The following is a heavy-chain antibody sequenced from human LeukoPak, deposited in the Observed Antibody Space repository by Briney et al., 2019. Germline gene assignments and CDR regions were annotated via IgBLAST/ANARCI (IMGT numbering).Heavy chain of an antibody. CDR3: ARDKIEGATLFDY. CDR1: GFTFSTYN. V-gene: IGHV3-7*01. CDR2: IKQDGGEK. J-gene: IGHJ4*02. Sequence: PGGSLRLSCAASGFTFSTYNMNWVRQAPGKGPEWVANIKQDGGEKYYVDSVKGRFTISRDNAKNSLFLQMDSLRAEDTAMYYCARDKIEGATLFDYWGRGTLVTVSS. D-gene: IGHD1-26*01.